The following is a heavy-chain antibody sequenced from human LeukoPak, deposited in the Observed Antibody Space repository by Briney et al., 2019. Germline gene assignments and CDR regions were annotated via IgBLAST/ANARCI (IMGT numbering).Heavy chain of an antibody. J-gene: IGHJ5*02. Sequence: GGSLRLSCTASGFTFGDYAMSWFRQAPGKGLEWVGFIRSKAYGGTTEYAASVKGRFTISRDDSKSIAYLQMNSLKTEDTAVYYCTRVACSGGSCYYWFDPWGQGTLVTVSS. CDR3: TRVACSGGSCYYWFDP. CDR2: IRSKAYGGTT. CDR1: GFTFGDYA. D-gene: IGHD2-15*01. V-gene: IGHV3-49*03.